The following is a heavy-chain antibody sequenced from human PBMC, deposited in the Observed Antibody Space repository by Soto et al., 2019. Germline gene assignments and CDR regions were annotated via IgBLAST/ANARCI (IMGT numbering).Heavy chain of an antibody. CDR2: INTCNGNT. J-gene: IGHJ6*02. D-gene: IGHD3-16*01. CDR3: AMVDVYVTPSPQDV. V-gene: IGHV1-18*01. CDR1: GYTFTRYG. Sequence: QVQLVQSGAEVKNPGASVKVSCKASGYTFTRYGIGWARQAPGQGLEWMGWINTCNGNTNYAQNVQGRVTLTTDKSTSTAYMELRSLRSNDTAIYYCAMVDVYVTPSPQDVWGQGTTVIVSS.